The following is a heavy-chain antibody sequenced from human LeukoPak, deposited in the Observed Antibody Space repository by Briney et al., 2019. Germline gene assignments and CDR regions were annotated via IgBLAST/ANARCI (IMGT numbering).Heavy chain of an antibody. CDR1: GSTFSSYE. Sequence: HTGGSLRLSCAASGSTFSSYEMNWVRQAPGKGLEWVSYISSSGSIIYYADSVKGRFTISRDNAKSSLHLEMNSLRVEDTAVYYCARGLKECSDGSCSRALSAHWGQGTLVTVSS. CDR2: ISSSGSII. V-gene: IGHV3-48*03. CDR3: ARGLKECSDGSCSRALSAH. D-gene: IGHD2-15*01. J-gene: IGHJ4*02.